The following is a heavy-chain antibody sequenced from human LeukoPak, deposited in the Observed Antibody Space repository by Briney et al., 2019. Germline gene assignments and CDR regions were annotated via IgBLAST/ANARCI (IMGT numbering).Heavy chain of an antibody. CDR2: ISPDGSET. Sequence: GGSLRLSCAASGFSFSNFWMHWGHQAPGEGLVWVSRISPDGSETTYADSVKGRFTISRDNAKNTLYLQLSSLRAEDTAVYYCARDMWGSFDYWGQGALVTVSS. CDR1: GFSFSNFW. CDR3: ARDMWGSFDY. D-gene: IGHD7-27*01. J-gene: IGHJ4*02. V-gene: IGHV3-74*01.